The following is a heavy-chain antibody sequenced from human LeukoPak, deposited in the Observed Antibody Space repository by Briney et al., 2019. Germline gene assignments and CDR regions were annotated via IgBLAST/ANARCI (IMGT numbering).Heavy chain of an antibody. CDR2: ISGNGDST. CDR3: ARGRGSYSLDY. Sequence: GSLRLSCAASGFTLSSYAMSWVRQAPGKGLEWVSAISGNGDSTYYADSVKGLLTISRDNSKNTLYLQMNSLRAEDTAVYNCARGRGSYSLDYWGQGTLVTVSS. V-gene: IGHV3-23*01. CDR1: GFTLSSYA. J-gene: IGHJ4*02. D-gene: IGHD3-10*01.